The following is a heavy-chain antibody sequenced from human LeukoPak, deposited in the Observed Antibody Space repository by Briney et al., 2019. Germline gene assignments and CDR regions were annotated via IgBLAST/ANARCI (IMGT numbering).Heavy chain of an antibody. V-gene: IGHV3-23*01. J-gene: IGHJ4*02. D-gene: IGHD3-22*01. CDR3: ARGTYYYDSSGLYYFDY. CDR1: GFTFSSYA. CDR2: ISGSGGST. Sequence: GGSLRLSCAASGFTFSSYAMSWVRRAPGKGLEWVSAISGSGGSTYYADSVKGRFTISRDNSKNTLYLQMNSLRAGDTAVYYCARGTYYYDSSGLYYFDYWGQGTLVTVSS.